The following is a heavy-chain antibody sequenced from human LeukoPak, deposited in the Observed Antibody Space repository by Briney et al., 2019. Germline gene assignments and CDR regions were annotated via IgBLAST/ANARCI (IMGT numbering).Heavy chain of an antibody. CDR2: ISASSDVI. CDR3: AKANHHFDY. Sequence: GGSLRLSCAGSGFSFSTNAMSWVRQAPGKGLEWVSAISASSDVIYYADSVKGRFAISRDNSRNTVYLQMNRLRAEDTAMYYCAKANHHFDYWGQGALVTVSS. J-gene: IGHJ4*02. CDR1: GFSFSTNA. V-gene: IGHV3-23*01.